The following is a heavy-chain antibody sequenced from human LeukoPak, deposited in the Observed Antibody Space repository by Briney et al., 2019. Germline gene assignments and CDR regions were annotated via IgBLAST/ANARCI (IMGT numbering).Heavy chain of an antibody. CDR2: IYPGDSDA. CDR1: GYSFSNYW. CDR3: SRRDYSSGWYVDY. Sequence: GESLKISCKGSGYSFSNYWIAWVRQMPGKGLELIGIIYPGDSDARYSPPFQGQVTISADKSISTAFLQWTSLTASDTAMYYCSRRDYSSGWYVDYWGQGTLVTVSS. J-gene: IGHJ4*02. D-gene: IGHD6-19*01. V-gene: IGHV5-51*01.